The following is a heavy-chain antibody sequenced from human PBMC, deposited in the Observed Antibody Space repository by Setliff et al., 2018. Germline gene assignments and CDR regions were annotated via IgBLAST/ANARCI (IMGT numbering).Heavy chain of an antibody. CDR2: ISWDGGST. J-gene: IGHJ6*02. CDR3: AKDISRYYYGMDV. V-gene: IGHV3-43D*04. CDR1: GFTFDDYA. Sequence: GGSLRLSCAASGFTFDDYAMHWVRQAPGKGLEWVSLISWDGGSTYYADSVKGRFTISRDNSKDSLYLQMNSLRAEDTALYYCAKDISRYYYGMDVWGQGTTVTVS.